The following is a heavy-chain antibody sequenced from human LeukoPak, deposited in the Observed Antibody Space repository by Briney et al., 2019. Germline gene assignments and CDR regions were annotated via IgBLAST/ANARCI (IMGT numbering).Heavy chain of an antibody. Sequence: VGCLRLSCAGSGFIFNNYGLVWGSRAPGKGLERVAAISNDGGGTQYADFVEGRFTISRDNSKNTLFLQMNSLRDEDTALYYCSKGTSGHFAALWGQGTLVIVSS. CDR2: ISNDGGGT. CDR3: SKGTSGHFAAL. CDR1: GFIFNNYG. J-gene: IGHJ4*02. V-gene: IGHV3-23*01. D-gene: IGHD2-8*01.